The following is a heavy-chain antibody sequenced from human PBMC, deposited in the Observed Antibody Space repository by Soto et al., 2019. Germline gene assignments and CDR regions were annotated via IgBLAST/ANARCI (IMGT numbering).Heavy chain of an antibody. CDR1: GASITSGGYY. D-gene: IGHD5-18*01. Sequence: QVQLQESGPGLVKPSQTLSLTCTVSGASITSGGYYWSWIRQHPGKAMEWIGYIYYSGSTYYNPSLQGRVTIAVDTSKNQSSVELSSVTAADTAVNYSTRSIQPWGQGTLVTVSS. J-gene: IGHJ5*02. V-gene: IGHV4-31*03. CDR3: TRSIQP. CDR2: IYYSGST.